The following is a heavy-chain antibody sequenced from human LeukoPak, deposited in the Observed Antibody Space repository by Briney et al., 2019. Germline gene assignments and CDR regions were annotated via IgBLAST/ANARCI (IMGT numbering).Heavy chain of an antibody. D-gene: IGHD3-10*01. CDR1: GFTFSSYA. J-gene: IGHJ4*02. CDR3: ARGLLWFGESLTYFDY. V-gene: IGHV3-30*04. Sequence: GGSLRLSCAASGFTFSSYAMHWVRQAPGKGLEWVAVISYDGSNKYYADSVKGRFTTSRDNSKNTLYLQMNSLRAEDTAVYYCARGLLWFGESLTYFDYWGQGTLVTVSS. CDR2: ISYDGSNK.